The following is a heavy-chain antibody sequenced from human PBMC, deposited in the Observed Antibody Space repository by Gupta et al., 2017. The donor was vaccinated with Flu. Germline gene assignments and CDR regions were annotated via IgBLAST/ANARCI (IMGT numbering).Heavy chain of an antibody. V-gene: IGHV3-20*01. CDR3: TRARGVQVLLPFDI. CDR1: ADFG. CDR2: INWIGGTT. Sequence: ADFGMAWVRQVPGKGLEGLSGINWIGGTTTYADAVKGRFTISRDNAKNPLYLQMDSLRDEETALYRCTRARGVQVLLPFDIWGQGTMVPVS. J-gene: IGHJ3*02. D-gene: IGHD2-15*01.